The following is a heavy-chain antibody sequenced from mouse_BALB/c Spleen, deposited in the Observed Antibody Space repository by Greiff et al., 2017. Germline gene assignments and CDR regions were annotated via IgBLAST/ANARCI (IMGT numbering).Heavy chain of an antibody. V-gene: IGHV2-9*02. CDR3: ARGESYYDYDDGGYDFDY. CDR2: IWAGGST. J-gene: IGHJ2*01. CDR1: GFSLTSYG. Sequence: VQLVESGPGLVAPSQSLSITCTVSGFSLTSYGVHWVRQPPGKGLEWLGVIWAGGSTNYNSALMSRLSISKDNSKSQVFLKMNSLQTDDTAMYYCARGESYYDYDDGGYDFDYWGQGTTLTVSS. D-gene: IGHD2-4*01.